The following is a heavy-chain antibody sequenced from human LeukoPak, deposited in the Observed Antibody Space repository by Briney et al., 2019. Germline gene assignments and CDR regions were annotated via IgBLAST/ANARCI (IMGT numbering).Heavy chain of an antibody. CDR2: INPNSGGT. D-gene: IGHD3-3*01. J-gene: IGHJ5*02. Sequence: ASVKVSCKASGYTFTGYYMHWVRQAPGQGLEWMGWINPNSGGTNYAQKFQGRVTMTRDTSISTAYMELNRLRSDDTAVYYCARGSITIFGVVPTPFDPWGQGTLVTVSS. CDR1: GYTFTGYY. CDR3: ARGSITIFGVVPTPFDP. V-gene: IGHV1-2*02.